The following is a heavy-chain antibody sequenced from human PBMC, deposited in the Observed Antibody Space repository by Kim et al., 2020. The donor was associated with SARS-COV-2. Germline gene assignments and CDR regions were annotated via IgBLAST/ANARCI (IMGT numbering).Heavy chain of an antibody. J-gene: IGHJ4*02. V-gene: IGHV3-30*04. Sequence: GGSLRLSCTASGFTFSSYAMHWVRQAPGKGLEWVAVISYDGSNKYYADSVKGRFTISRDNSKNTLYLQMNSLRAEDTAVYYCARDPGYSSSWYGDYFDYWGQGTLVTVSS. CDR1: GFTFSSYA. CDR2: ISYDGSNK. D-gene: IGHD6-13*01. CDR3: ARDPGYSSSWYGDYFDY.